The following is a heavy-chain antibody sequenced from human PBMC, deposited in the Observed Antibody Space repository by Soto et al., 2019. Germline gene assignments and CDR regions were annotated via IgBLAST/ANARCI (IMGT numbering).Heavy chain of an antibody. CDR1: GGSISGYY. CDR2: MYNTGST. J-gene: IGHJ1*01. CDR3: ARGAPVFIQL. V-gene: IGHV4-59*01. D-gene: IGHD3-10*01. Sequence: TLSLTCTVSGGSISGYYWGWIRQPPGKGLEWIGYMYNTGSTVYNPSFKSRVTISVDTSKNQFSLKLNSVTAADTAVYYCARGAPVFIQLWGQGTLFTSPQ.